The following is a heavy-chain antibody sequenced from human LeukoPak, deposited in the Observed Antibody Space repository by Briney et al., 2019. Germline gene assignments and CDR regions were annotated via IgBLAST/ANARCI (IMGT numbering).Heavy chain of an antibody. J-gene: IGHJ6*02. Sequence: PPETLSLTCIISGGSISSNSYYWGWIRQPPGKGLEWIGGIYYSGDTHYNPSLKSRVTISVDTSKNQFSLKLNSVTAADTAVYYCAKNFGRPVHNTLYGMDVWGQGTTVTVSS. V-gene: IGHV4-39*01. D-gene: IGHD2-2*02. CDR1: GGSISSNSYY. CDR2: IYYSGDT. CDR3: AKNFGRPVHNTLYGMDV.